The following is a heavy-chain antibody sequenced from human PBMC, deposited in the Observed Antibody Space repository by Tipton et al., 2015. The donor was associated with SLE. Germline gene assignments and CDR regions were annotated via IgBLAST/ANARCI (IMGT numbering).Heavy chain of an antibody. CDR2: IYTSGST. CDR3: ARGFRGYDLN. D-gene: IGHD5-12*01. V-gene: IGHV4-61*09. Sequence: TLSLTCTVSGGSVSSGSYYWSWVRQPAGKGLEWVGHIYTSGSTSYNPSLESRVTISVDTLKNQFSLKLNSVTAADTAVYYCARGFRGYDLNWGQGTLVTVSS. CDR1: GGSVSSGSYY. J-gene: IGHJ4*02.